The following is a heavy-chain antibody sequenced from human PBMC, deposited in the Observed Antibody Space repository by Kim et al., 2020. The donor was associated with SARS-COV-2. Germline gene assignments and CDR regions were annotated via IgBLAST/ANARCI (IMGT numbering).Heavy chain of an antibody. CDR2: INSDGSST. CDR3: ASEQVLLWFGDLRGAYYYGMDV. CDR1: GFTFSSYW. V-gene: IGHV3-74*01. D-gene: IGHD3-10*01. Sequence: GGSLRLSCAASGFTFSSYWMHWVRQAPGKGLVWVSRINSDGSSTSYADSVKGRFTISRDNAKNTLYLQMNSLRAEDTAVYYCASEQVLLWFGDLRGAYYYGMDVWGQGTTVNVSS. J-gene: IGHJ6*02.